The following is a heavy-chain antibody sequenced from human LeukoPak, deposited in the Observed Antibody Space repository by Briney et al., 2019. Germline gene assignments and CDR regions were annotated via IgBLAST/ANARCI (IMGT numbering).Heavy chain of an antibody. CDR3: ATGSGLWSPDY. D-gene: IGHD5-18*01. V-gene: IGHV3-7*02. Sequence: GGSLRLSCAASGFTFSSYWMSWVRQAPGKGLEWVANIKQDGSEKHYVDSVKGRFTISRDNAKNSLYLQMNSLRAEDTAVYYCATGSGLWSPDYWGQGTLVTVSS. CDR2: IKQDGSEK. CDR1: GFTFSSYW. J-gene: IGHJ4*02.